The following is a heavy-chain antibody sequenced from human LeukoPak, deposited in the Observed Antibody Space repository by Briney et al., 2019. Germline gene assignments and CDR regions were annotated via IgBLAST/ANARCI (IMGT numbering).Heavy chain of an antibody. D-gene: IGHD5-24*01. Sequence: SETLSLSCTVSGGSVSSYYWSWIRQPPGKELEWLGHIYSTGTTKFNPSLESRVTMSVDTSKNQFSLKLSSVTAADTAVYYCARHARRDAYNPNDYWGQGTLVTVSS. V-gene: IGHV4-4*09. CDR1: GGSVSSYY. CDR2: IYSTGTT. J-gene: IGHJ4*02. CDR3: ARHARRDAYNPNDY.